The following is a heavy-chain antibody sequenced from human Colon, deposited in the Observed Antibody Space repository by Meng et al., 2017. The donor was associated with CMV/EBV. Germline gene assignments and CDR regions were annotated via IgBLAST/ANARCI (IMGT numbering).Heavy chain of an antibody. J-gene: IGHJ4*02. CDR1: GYTFTGYW. CDR3: TREGFDY. Sequence: QVQLVQSGVEVKKPGTSVNLSCKASGYTFTGYWMHWVRQAPGQGLEWMGLIKPSTGDTNYAQNFQGRVTVTRDTSISTVYMEVNSLTSDDTAVYYCTREGFDYWGQGALVTVSS. CDR2: IKPSTGDT. V-gene: IGHV1-2*06.